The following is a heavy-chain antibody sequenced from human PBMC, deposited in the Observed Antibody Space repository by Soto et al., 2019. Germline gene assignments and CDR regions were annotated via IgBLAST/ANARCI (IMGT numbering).Heavy chain of an antibody. CDR2: IYYGGTT. CDR1: GGSFSPNY. J-gene: IGHJ5*02. V-gene: IGHV4-59*08. D-gene: IGHD2-2*01. Sequence: QVQLQESGPGLVKPSETLSLTCTVSGGSFSPNYWSWLRQPPGKGLEWVGSIYYGGTTSSNPSLKGLYVISLETSMSQSPLRRRPVPPADTAVDYCASLCALYQSLDPWGPGTLVTVSS. CDR3: ASLCALYQSLDP.